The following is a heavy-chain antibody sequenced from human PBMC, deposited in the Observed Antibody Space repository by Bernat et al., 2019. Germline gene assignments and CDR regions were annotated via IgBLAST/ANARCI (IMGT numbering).Heavy chain of an antibody. CDR3: ASTPIVVPAAMGWFDP. CDR2: INPSGGST. V-gene: IGHV1-46*03. CDR1: GYTFTSYY. J-gene: IGHJ5*02. Sequence: QVQLVQSGAEVKKPGASVKVSCKASGYTFTSYYMHWVRQAPGQGLEWMGVINPSGGSTSYAQKFQGRITMTRDTSTSTVYMELSSLRSEDTAVYYCASTPIVVPAAMGWFDPWGQGTLVTVSS. D-gene: IGHD2-2*01.